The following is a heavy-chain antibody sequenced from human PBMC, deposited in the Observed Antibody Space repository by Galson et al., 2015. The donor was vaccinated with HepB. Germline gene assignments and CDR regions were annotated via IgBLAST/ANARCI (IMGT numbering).Heavy chain of an antibody. CDR3: ARDFAPSIVGATGSGLYFDY. V-gene: IGHV3-30*03. CDR1: GFTFSSYG. CDR2: ISYDGSNK. Sequence: SLRLSCAASGFTFSSYGMHWVRQAPGKGLEWVAVISYDGSNKYYADSVKGRFTISRDNSKNTLYLQMNSLRAEDTAVYYCARDFAPSIVGATGSGLYFDYWGQGTLVTVSS. D-gene: IGHD1-26*01. J-gene: IGHJ4*02.